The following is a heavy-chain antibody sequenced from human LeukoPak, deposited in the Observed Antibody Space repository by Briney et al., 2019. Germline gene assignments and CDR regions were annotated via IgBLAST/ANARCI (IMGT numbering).Heavy chain of an antibody. CDR2: ISAYNGNT. J-gene: IGHJ1*01. Sequence: ASVKVSCTASGYTFTSYGISWVRQAPGQGLEWMGWISAYNGNTNYAQKLQGRVTMTTDTSTSTAYMELRSLRSDDTAVYYCARDKAVTTELTQYFHHWGQGTLVTVSS. CDR3: ARDKAVTTELTQYFHH. V-gene: IGHV1-18*01. CDR1: GYTFTSYG. D-gene: IGHD4-11*01.